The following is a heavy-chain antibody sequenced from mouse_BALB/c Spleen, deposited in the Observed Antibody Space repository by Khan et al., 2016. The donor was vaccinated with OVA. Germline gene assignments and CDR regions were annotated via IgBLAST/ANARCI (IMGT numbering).Heavy chain of an antibody. J-gene: IGHJ3*01. V-gene: IGHV1-54*03. CDR2: INPGSGAI. CDR1: GYAFTDYL. CDR3: SRSGYCFGAY. Sequence: QVRLQQSGAELVRPGTSVKVSCKASGYAFTDYLIEWLKQRPGQGLAWIGVINPGSGAIIYNEKFKDKATLTADTYSSTAYMQLTVLTSADSAFYFCSRSGYCFGAYWGPGTLVTVSA. D-gene: IGHD3-2*02.